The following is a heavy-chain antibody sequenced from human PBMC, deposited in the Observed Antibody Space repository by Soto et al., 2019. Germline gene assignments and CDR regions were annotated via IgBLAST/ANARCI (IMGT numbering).Heavy chain of an antibody. D-gene: IGHD7-27*01. CDR2: IYYSGST. J-gene: IGHJ4*02. V-gene: IGHV4-59*08. CDR3: ARRWGPGFDY. CDR1: GGSISSYY. Sequence: SETLSLTCAVYGGSISSYYWSWIRQPPGKGLEWIGYIYYSGSTNYNPSLKSRVTISVDTSKNQFSPKLSSVTAADTAVYYCARRWGPGFDYWGQGTLVTVSS.